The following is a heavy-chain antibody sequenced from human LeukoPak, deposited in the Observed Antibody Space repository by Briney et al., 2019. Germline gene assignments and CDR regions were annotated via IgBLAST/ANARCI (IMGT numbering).Heavy chain of an antibody. D-gene: IGHD1-26*01. CDR3: TKMGPEPLGGKYNWFDP. CDR2: ISSSSSYI. J-gene: IGHJ5*02. Sequence: GGSLRLSCAASGFTFSSYSMNWVRQAPGKGLEWVSSISSSSSYIYYADSVKGRFTISRDNSKNTLYLQMNSLRAEDTAVYYCTKMGPEPLGGKYNWFDPWGQGTLVTVSS. CDR1: GFTFSSYS. V-gene: IGHV3-21*01.